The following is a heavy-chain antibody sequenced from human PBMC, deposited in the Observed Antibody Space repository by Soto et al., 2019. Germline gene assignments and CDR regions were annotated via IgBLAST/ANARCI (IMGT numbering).Heavy chain of an antibody. Sequence: KQSPTLSLTCAISGDSVSSNSAAWNWIRQSPSRGLEWLGRTYYRSKWYNDYAVSVKSRITINPDTSKNQFSLQLNSVTPEDTAVYYCARDLTWGMVRGVIITDYYGMDVWGQGTTVTVSS. V-gene: IGHV6-1*01. CDR1: GDSVSSNSAA. J-gene: IGHJ6*02. D-gene: IGHD3-10*01. CDR3: ARDLTWGMVRGVIITDYYGMDV. CDR2: TYYRSKWYN.